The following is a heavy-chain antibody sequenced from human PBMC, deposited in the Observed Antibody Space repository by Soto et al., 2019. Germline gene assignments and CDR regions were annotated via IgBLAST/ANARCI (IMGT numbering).Heavy chain of an antibody. CDR1: GYTFTRYG. CDR2: INTYNGNT. V-gene: IGHV1-18*01. D-gene: IGHD3-16*01. J-gene: IGHJ6*02. Sequence: QVQLVQSGTEVKNPGASVKVSCKASGYTFTRYGIGWARQAPGQGLEWMGWINTYNGNTNYAQNDQGRVTLTTDTSTSTAYMELMSLRSNDTAIYYCAMVDVYVTPSPQDVWGQGTTVIVSS. CDR3: AMVDVYVTPSPQDV.